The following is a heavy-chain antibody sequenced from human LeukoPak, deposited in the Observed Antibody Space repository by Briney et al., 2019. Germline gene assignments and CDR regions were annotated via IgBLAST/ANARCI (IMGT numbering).Heavy chain of an antibody. J-gene: IGHJ4*02. D-gene: IGHD7-27*01. CDR2: INNDGSST. CDR1: GFTFSNYW. Sequence: GGSLRLSCAASGFTFSNYWMQWVHQAPGKGLVWISRINNDGSSTIYVDSVKGRFTISRDNGKNTLYLQMNSLRAEDTAVYYCARGGNWGTFDSWGQGTLLTVSS. V-gene: IGHV3-74*01. CDR3: ARGGNWGTFDS.